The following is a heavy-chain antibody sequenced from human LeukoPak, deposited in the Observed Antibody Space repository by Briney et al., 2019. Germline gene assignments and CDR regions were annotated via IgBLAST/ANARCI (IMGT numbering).Heavy chain of an antibody. CDR1: GFTFSNYW. D-gene: IGHD3-10*01. Sequence: GGSLRLSCAASGFTFSNYWMSWVRQAPGKGLEWVANIKQDGSEKYYVDSVKGRFTISRDNAKNSLYQQMNSLRVEDTAVYYCARAGYYYGSLNYYSDYWGQGTLVTVSS. CDR3: ARAGYYYGSLNYYSDY. V-gene: IGHV3-7*01. CDR2: IKQDGSEK. J-gene: IGHJ4*02.